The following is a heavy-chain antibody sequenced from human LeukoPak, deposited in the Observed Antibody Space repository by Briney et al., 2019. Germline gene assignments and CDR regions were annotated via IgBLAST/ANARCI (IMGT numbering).Heavy chain of an antibody. CDR1: GGSISSGAYY. V-gene: IGHV4-61*02. J-gene: IGHJ4*02. Sequence: PSQTLSLTCIVSGGSISSGAYYWTWIRQPAGKGLEWIGRIYSSGSTNYNPSLKSRVNISVDVSKNQLSMKMTSVTAADTAVYYCARGVSAAGFDYWGRGTLVTVSS. D-gene: IGHD6-13*01. CDR3: ARGVSAAGFDY. CDR2: IYSSGST.